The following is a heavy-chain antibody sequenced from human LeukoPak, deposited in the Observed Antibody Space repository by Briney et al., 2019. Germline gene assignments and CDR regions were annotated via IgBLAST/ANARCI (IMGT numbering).Heavy chain of an antibody. CDR3: ARTDYYGIFDY. V-gene: IGHV3-48*04. Sequence: GGSLRLSCAASGFTFSTYGMNWVRQAPGKGLEWISYISSDNSIIYYADSVKGRFTISRDNAKNSLYLQMNSLRAEDTAVYYCARTDYYGIFDYWGQGTLVTVSS. CDR2: ISSDNSII. J-gene: IGHJ4*02. D-gene: IGHD3-10*01. CDR1: GFTFSTYG.